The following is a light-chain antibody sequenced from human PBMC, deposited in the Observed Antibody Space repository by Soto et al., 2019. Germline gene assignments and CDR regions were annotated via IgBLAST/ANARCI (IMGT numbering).Light chain of an antibody. CDR3: QQYVTPPYT. V-gene: IGKV3-20*01. CDR2: GAS. Sequence: IVLTQSPATLSLSPGERASLSCRASRSVSFAYIAWYQLRPGQAPRLLIYGASSRATGIPDGFSGSGSGTDFTLTIGRLEPEDSAVYYCQQYVTPPYTFGQGIKLEI. J-gene: IGKJ2*01. CDR1: RSVSFAY.